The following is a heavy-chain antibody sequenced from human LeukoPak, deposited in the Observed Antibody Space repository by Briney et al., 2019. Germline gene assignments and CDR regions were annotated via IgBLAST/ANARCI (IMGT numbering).Heavy chain of an antibody. J-gene: IGHJ4*02. CDR3: AALLSDIYDSSGYWYYFDY. V-gene: IGHV1-69*04. Sequence: GASVKVSCKASGYTFTSYGISWVRQAPGQGLEWMGRIIPILGIANYAQKFQGRVTITADKSTSTAYMELSSLRSEDTAVYYCAALLSDIYDSSGYWYYFDYWGQGTLVTVSS. D-gene: IGHD3-22*01. CDR2: IIPILGIA. CDR1: GYTFTSYG.